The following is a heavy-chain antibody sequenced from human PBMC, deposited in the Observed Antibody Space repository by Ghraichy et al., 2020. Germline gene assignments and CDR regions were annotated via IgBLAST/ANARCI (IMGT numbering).Heavy chain of an antibody. CDR3: ARDYRPAYCGGDCYSSDAFDI. J-gene: IGHJ3*02. Sequence: SETLSLTCAISGDSVSSNSAAWNRIRQSPSRGLEWLGRTYYRSKWYNDYAVSVKSRITINPDTSKNQFSLQLNSVTPEDTAVYYCARDYRPAYCGGDCYSSDAFDIWGQGTMVTVSS. CDR2: TYYRSKWYN. CDR1: GDSVSSNSAA. V-gene: IGHV6-1*01. D-gene: IGHD2-21*02.